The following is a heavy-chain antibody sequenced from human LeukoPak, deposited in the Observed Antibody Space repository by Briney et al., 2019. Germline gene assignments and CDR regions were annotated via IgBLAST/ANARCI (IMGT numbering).Heavy chain of an antibody. CDR3: AKRAAGTSSYYYYMDV. V-gene: IGHV3-23*01. CDR1: GFTFTTYA. D-gene: IGHD6-13*01. CDR2: ISGSGGST. Sequence: GGSLRLSCAASGFTFTTYAMNWVRQAPGKGLEWVSAISGSGGSTYYADSVKGRFTISRDNSKNTLYLQMSSLRAEDTAVYYCAKRAAGTSSYYYYMDVWGKGTTVTVSS. J-gene: IGHJ6*03.